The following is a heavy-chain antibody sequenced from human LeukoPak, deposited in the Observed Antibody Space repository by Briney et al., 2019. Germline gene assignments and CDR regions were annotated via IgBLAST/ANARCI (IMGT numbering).Heavy chain of an antibody. D-gene: IGHD1-7*01. CDR2: ISSSSSTI. J-gene: IGHJ4*02. V-gene: IGHV3-48*01. Sequence: GRSLRLSCAASGFTFCSYSMNWVRQAPGKGLEWVSYISSSSSTIYYADSVKGRFTISRDNAKNSLYLQMNSLRAEDTAVYYRATGGTGTTFYFDYWGQGTLVTVSS. CDR1: GFTFCSYS. CDR3: ATGGTGTTFYFDY.